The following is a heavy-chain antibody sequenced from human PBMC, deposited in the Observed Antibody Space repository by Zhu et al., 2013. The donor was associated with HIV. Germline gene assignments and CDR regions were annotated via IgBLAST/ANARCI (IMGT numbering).Heavy chain of an antibody. Sequence: QVQLLQSGAEVKRPWASVTVSCRPSGYRFTAYYIHWVRQAPGKGIEWMGWINPKNGGTKMAQTFQGRVIMTRDTSVNTVYMELRSLTSDDTAVYYCAGDPXTRYYTDVWGKGDHGHRLL. CDR2: INPKNGGT. V-gene: IGHV1-2*02. CDR1: GYRFTAYY. CDR3: AGDPXTRYYTDV. J-gene: IGHJ6*03. D-gene: IGHD3-9*01.